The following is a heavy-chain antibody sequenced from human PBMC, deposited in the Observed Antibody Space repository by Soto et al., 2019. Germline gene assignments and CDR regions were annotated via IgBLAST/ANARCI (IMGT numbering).Heavy chain of an antibody. CDR1: GDTFTDYY. CDR2: VNPSGGHT. V-gene: IGHV1-46*01. CDR3: ARGGHVVVVTAALDY. D-gene: IGHD2-21*02. J-gene: IGHJ4*02. Sequence: QVQLMQSGAEVKKPGASVKVSCKASGDTFTDYYIHWVRQAPGQGLEWMGTVNPSGGHTIYAQHFLGRVTMTRDTSTSTLYMELTSLTSDDTAIYYSARGGHVVVVTAALDYWGQGTLVTVSS.